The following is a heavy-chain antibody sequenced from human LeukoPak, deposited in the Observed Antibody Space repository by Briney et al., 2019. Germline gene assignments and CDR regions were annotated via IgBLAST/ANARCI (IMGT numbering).Heavy chain of an antibody. V-gene: IGHV3-7*01. CDR3: TRTGKNDWNIDY. CDR1: GFTFSAYW. J-gene: IGHJ4*02. CDR2: INEGVREK. D-gene: IGHD1-1*01. Sequence: GGSLRLSCAASGFTFSAYWMSWVRQAAGRGLEWVGNINEGVREKRYVGSVTGRLTISRDNAKNSLYLDINNLIAEDTGVYDCTRTGKNDWNIDYWGQGTLVTVSS.